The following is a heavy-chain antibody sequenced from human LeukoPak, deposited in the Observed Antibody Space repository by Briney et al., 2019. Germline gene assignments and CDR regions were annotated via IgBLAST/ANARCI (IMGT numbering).Heavy chain of an antibody. CDR3: AAYSSSSLYFDY. CDR1: EYTFTSYY. J-gene: IGHJ4*02. D-gene: IGHD6-6*01. Sequence: GASVKVSCKASEYTFTSYYMHWVRQAPGQGLEWMGIINPSGGSTSYAQKFQGRVTMTRDTSTSTVYMELSSLRSEDTAVYYCAAYSSSSLYFDYWGQGTLVTVSS. V-gene: IGHV1-46*01. CDR2: INPSGGST.